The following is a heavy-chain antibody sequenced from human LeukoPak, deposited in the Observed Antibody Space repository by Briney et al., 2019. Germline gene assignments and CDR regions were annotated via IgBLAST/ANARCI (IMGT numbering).Heavy chain of an antibody. Sequence: PSETLSLTCSVSGGSIGTYYWNWSRQPAGQGLEWIGRLSTAESTNDRPSLNYNPSLKSRVTMSIDTSKNQFSLKLNSVTAADTAIYYCARVASSSWSSFDYWGQGILVTVSS. J-gene: IGHJ4*02. V-gene: IGHV4-4*07. CDR2: LSTAESTNDRPSL. D-gene: IGHD6-13*01. CDR1: GGSIGTYY. CDR3: ARVASSSWSSFDY.